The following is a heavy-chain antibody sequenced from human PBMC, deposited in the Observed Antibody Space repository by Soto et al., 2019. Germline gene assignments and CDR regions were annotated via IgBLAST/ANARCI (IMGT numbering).Heavy chain of an antibody. Sequence: SETLSLTCTVSGGSISSGGSYWSWIRQHPGMGLEWIGYIYYSGSTYYNPSLKSRVTISLDTSKNQFSLKLSSVTAADTAVYYCARGDYDSSGYYYVAYWGQGTLVTVSS. D-gene: IGHD3-22*01. CDR2: IYYSGST. CDR1: GGSISSGGSY. J-gene: IGHJ4*02. CDR3: ARGDYDSSGYYYVAY. V-gene: IGHV4-31*03.